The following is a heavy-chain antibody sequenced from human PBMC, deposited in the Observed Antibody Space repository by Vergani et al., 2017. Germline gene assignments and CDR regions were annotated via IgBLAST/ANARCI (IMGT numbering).Heavy chain of an antibody. CDR1: VGSISSGSYY. CDR2: IYTSGST. V-gene: IGHV4-61*02. CDR3: ARQKAVRYGMDV. Sequence: QVQLQESGPGLVKPSQTLSLTCTVSVGSISSGSYYWSWIRQPAGKGLEWIGRIYTSGSTNYNPSLKSRVTISVDTSKNQFSLKLSSVTAADTAVYYCARQKAVRYGMDVWGQGTTVTVSS. J-gene: IGHJ6*02.